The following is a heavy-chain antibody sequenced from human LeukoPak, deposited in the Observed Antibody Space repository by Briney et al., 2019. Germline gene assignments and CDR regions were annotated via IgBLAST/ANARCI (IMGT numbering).Heavy chain of an antibody. Sequence: GGSLRLSCADSVFTFSDSYMSWIRQAPGKGLEWLSYIRTSGTTIYYADSVKGRFTISRDNAKNSLYLQMNTLRAEDTAIYYCARDPVGGIGHYIGRSYFDSWGQGTLVTVSS. CDR3: ARDPVGGIGHYIGRSYFDS. CDR2: IRTSGTTI. V-gene: IGHV3-11*01. D-gene: IGHD3-16*01. CDR1: VFTFSDSY. J-gene: IGHJ4*02.